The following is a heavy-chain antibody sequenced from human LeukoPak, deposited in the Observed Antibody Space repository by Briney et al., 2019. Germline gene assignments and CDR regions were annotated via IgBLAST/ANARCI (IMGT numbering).Heavy chain of an antibody. V-gene: IGHV3-20*04. CDR3: ARGTEVYYDSSSYYSY. Sequence: GGSLRLSCVASGFTFDDYGMGWVRQVPGKGLEWVSGTNWNGGSTGYADSVKGRFTISRDNAKNSLYLQMNSLRAEDTACYYCARGTEVYYDSSSYYSYWGQGTLVTVSS. CDR1: GFTFDDYG. D-gene: IGHD3-22*01. J-gene: IGHJ4*02. CDR2: TNWNGGST.